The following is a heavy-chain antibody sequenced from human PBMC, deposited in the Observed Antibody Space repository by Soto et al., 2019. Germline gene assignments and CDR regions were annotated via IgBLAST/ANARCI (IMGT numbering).Heavy chain of an antibody. V-gene: IGHV4-4*02. D-gene: IGHD3-16*02. Sequence: SETLSLTCAISGGSFSSNNWWSWIRQPPGRGLEWIGEAYHSGSTNYNPSLKSRVTMSVDKSKNQFSLKLKSVTAADSAVYFCASFGLYYLSGLYRPFDYWGQGTLVTVFS. CDR2: AYHSGST. J-gene: IGHJ4*02. CDR3: ASFGLYYLSGLYRPFDY. CDR1: GGSFSSNNW.